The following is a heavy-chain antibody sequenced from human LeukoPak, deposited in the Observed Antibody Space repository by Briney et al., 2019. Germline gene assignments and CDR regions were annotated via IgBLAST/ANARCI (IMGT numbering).Heavy chain of an antibody. J-gene: IGHJ3*02. Sequence: GGSLRLSCAASGFTFSSYSMNWVRRAPGKGLEWVSGISASGDVTFHADPVKGRFTISRDNSKNTLYLQMNSLRAEDTAEYYCAKSLLTTASGTGRAFDIWGQGTMVTVSS. CDR2: ISASGDVT. CDR1: GFTFSSYS. V-gene: IGHV3-23*01. D-gene: IGHD1-26*01. CDR3: AKSLLTTASGTGRAFDI.